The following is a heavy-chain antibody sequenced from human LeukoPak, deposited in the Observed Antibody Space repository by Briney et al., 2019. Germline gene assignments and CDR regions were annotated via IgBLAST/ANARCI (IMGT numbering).Heavy chain of an antibody. D-gene: IGHD3-10*01. J-gene: IGHJ4*01. CDR1: GFTFSSYG. CDR3: ARDYGSGSYNRYYFDY. CDR2: ISSSSSYI. V-gene: IGHV3-21*01. Sequence: GGSLRLSCAASGFTFSSYGMHWVRQAPGKGLEWVSSISSSSSYIYYADSVKGRFTISRDNAKNSLYLQMNSLRAEDTAVYYCARDYGSGSYNRYYFDYWGQGTLVTVSS.